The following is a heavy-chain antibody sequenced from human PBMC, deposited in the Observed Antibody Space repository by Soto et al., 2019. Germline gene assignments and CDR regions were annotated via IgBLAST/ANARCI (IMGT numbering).Heavy chain of an antibody. D-gene: IGHD2-15*01. CDR2: INHSGST. J-gene: IGHJ5*02. Sequence: TSETLSLTCSVYGGSFSGYYWSWIRQPPGKGLEWIGEINHSGSTNYNPSLKSRVTISVDTSKNQFSLKLSSVTAADTAVYYCARGLQYCSGGSCYSGWFDPWGQGTLVTVSS. CDR1: GGSFSGYY. CDR3: ARGLQYCSGGSCYSGWFDP. V-gene: IGHV4-34*01.